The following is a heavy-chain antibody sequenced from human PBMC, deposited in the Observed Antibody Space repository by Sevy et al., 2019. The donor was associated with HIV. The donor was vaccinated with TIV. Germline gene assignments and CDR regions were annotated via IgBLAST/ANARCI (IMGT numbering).Heavy chain of an antibody. CDR1: GFTFTYAW. D-gene: IGHD4-17*01. CDR2: IRYDGSTK. CDR3: VKGPHPAVTTSYGMDV. Sequence: GGSLRLSCAASGFTFTYAWMSWVRQAPGKGLEWVTFIRYDGSTKYYADSVRGRFTISRDNSKRTLYLQMNSLRPADTAVYYCVKGPHPAVTTSYGMDVWGQGTTVTVSS. J-gene: IGHJ6*02. V-gene: IGHV3-30*02.